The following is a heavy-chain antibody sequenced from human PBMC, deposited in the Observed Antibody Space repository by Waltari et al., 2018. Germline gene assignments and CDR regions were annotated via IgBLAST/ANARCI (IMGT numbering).Heavy chain of an antibody. CDR1: GDPLTSASY. J-gene: IGHJ4*02. CDR2: VYHFWRS. D-gene: IGHD4-17*01. CDR3: ARHESAHYGGFDS. V-gene: IGHV4-38-2*01. Sequence: QVQLQESGPGLVKPSETLSLTCAVSGDPLTSASYWGWIRQPPGKGLEWIGYVYHFWRSSYNPSRKSRVTMSVDTSKRQFSLNLSSVTAADTAVYYCARHESAHYGGFDSWGRGTLVTVSA.